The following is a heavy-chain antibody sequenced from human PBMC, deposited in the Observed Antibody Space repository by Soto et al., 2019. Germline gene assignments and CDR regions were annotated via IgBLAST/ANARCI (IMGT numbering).Heavy chain of an antibody. Sequence: PSETLSLTCAVSGASIGTNNWWSWVRQPPGKGLEWIGEVYHSGTTNCNPSLKSRLTISIDNSKNQFSLRLTSTTAADTAVYYCAVTGGGDFDYWSQGSLVTVSS. CDR1: GASIGTNNW. J-gene: IGHJ4*02. V-gene: IGHV4-4*02. CDR2: VYHSGTT. D-gene: IGHD2-15*01. CDR3: AVTGGGDFDY.